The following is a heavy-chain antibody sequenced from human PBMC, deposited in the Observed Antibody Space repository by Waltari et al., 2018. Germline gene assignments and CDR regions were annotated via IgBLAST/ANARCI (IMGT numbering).Heavy chain of an antibody. CDR3: ARDIVVVVAAYYYYYMDV. V-gene: IGHV2-26*01. Sequence: QVTLKESGPVLVKPTETLTLTCTVSGFSHSNARMGVSWIRQPPGKALEWLAHIFSNDEKSYSTSLKSRLTISKDTSKSQVVLTMTNMDPVDTATYYCARDIVVVVAAYYYYYMDVWGKGTTVTVSS. D-gene: IGHD2-15*01. CDR2: IFSNDEK. CDR1: GFSHSNARMG. J-gene: IGHJ6*03.